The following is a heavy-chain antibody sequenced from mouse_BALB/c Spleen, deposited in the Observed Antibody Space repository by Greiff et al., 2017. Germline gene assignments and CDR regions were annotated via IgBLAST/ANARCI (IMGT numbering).Heavy chain of an antibody. CDR3: ARQNTTVPHAMDY. Sequence: EVKVVESGGDLVKPGGSLKLSCAASGFTFSSYGMSWVRQTPDKRLEWVATISSGGSYTYYPDSVNGRFTISRDNAKNTLYLQMSSLKSEDTAMYYCARQNTTVPHAMDYWGQGTSVTVSS. CDR1: GFTFSSYG. D-gene: IGHD1-1*01. V-gene: IGHV5-6*01. J-gene: IGHJ4*01. CDR2: ISSGGSYT.